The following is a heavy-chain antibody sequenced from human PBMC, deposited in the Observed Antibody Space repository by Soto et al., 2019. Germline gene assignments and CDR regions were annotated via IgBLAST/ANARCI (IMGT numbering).Heavy chain of an antibody. CDR1: GFTFSSYS. CDR3: ARALSSLTAVPAY. D-gene: IGHD6-19*01. J-gene: IGHJ4*02. CDR2: ISSGSSSI. Sequence: EVQLVEVGGGLVKPGGSLRLSCAASGFTFSSYSMTWVRQAPGKGLECVSSISSGSSSIYYADSVKGRFTISRDNAKNSLYLQMNSLRAEDTAVYYCARALSSLTAVPAYWGQGTLVTVSS. V-gene: IGHV3-21*02.